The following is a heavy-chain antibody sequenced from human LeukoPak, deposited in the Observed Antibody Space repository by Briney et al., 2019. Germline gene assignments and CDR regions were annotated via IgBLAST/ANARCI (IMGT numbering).Heavy chain of an antibody. CDR3: ARDRGEYYFDY. CDR1: GFAFSSYW. Sequence: GGSLRLSCAASGFAFSSYWMHWVRQAPGKGLVWVSRINSDGSSTSYADSVKGRFTISRDNAKNTLYLQMNSLRAEDTAVYYCARDRGEYYFDYWGQGTLVTVSS. J-gene: IGHJ4*02. CDR2: INSDGSST. D-gene: IGHD5-24*01. V-gene: IGHV3-74*01.